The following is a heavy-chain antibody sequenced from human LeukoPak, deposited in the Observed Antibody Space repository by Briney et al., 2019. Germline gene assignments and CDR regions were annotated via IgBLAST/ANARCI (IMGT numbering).Heavy chain of an antibody. D-gene: IGHD5-18*01. V-gene: IGHV4-4*02. J-gene: IGHJ4*02. CDR3: AIISGYSYGTPYFDY. Sequence: SGTLSLTCAVSGGSISSSNWWSWVRQPPGKGLEWIGEIYHRGSTNYNPSLKSRVTISVDKSKNQFSLKLSSVTAADTAVYYCAIISGYSYGTPYFDYWGQGTLVTVSS. CDR1: GGSISSSNW. CDR2: IYHRGST.